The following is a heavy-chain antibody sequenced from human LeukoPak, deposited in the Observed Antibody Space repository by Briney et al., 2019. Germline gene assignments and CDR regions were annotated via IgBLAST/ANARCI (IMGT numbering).Heavy chain of an antibody. CDR1: RCTFSGHW. CDR3: ARDLNSGQVDY. J-gene: IGHJ4*02. CDR2: INGDGSAT. Sequence: GGSLRLSCAASRCTFSGHWMYWLRQAPGKAPPPLSRINGDGSATNYAGSMKGRFTISRDNARNIVYLQMNSLREDDTAVYYCARDLNSGQVDYWGQGTLVTVSS. D-gene: IGHD3-10*01. V-gene: IGHV3-74*01.